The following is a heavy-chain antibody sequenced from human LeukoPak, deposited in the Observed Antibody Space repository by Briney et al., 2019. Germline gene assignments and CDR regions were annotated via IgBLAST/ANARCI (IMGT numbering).Heavy chain of an antibody. CDR2: ISSSGSPI. CDR1: GFTFSSYS. J-gene: IGHJ3*02. Sequence: GGSLRLSCAASGFTFSSYSMNWVRQAPGKGLEWVSYISSSGSPIYYADSVKGRFTISRDNAKNSLYLQMNSLGVEDTAVYYCASPPSSSWRAFDIWGQGTMVTVSS. D-gene: IGHD6-13*01. CDR3: ASPPSSSWRAFDI. V-gene: IGHV3-48*04.